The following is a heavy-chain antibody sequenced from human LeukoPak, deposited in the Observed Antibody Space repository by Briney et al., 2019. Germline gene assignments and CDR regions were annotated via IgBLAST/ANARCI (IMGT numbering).Heavy chain of an antibody. CDR2: MNPNSGNT. V-gene: IGHV1-8*02. Sequence: GASVKVSCKASGYTFTSYGISWVRQAPGQGLEWIGKMNPNSGNTGYAQKFQGRVTMTRSTSVSTVYMELNSLTSEDTAVYFCARSVSGTGYTAWGQGTLVTVSS. D-gene: IGHD3-9*01. CDR1: GYTFTSYG. CDR3: ARSVSGTGYTA. J-gene: IGHJ4*02.